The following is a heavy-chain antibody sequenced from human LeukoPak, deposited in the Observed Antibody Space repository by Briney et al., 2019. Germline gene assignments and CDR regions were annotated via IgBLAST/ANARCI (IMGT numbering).Heavy chain of an antibody. CDR1: GYSFTTYW. V-gene: IGHV5-51*01. J-gene: IGHJ4*02. CDR2: IYPGDSDT. D-gene: IGHD2-2*01. CDR3: ARLSSSDRQRFDY. Sequence: GESLKISCQTSGYSFTTYWIAWVRQMPGKGLEWMGTIYPGDSDTRYSPSFQGQVTISADNSINTAYLQWSSLKASDTAMYHCARLSSSDRQRFDYWGQGTLVTVSS.